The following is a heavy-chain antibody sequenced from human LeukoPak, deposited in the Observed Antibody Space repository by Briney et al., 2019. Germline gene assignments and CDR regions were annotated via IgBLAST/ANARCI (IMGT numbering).Heavy chain of an antibody. CDR3: ARGTKTTVTYYYYYYMDV. J-gene: IGHJ6*03. CDR2: ISAYNGNT. V-gene: IGHV1-18*01. D-gene: IGHD4-17*01. CDR1: GGTFTSYG. Sequence: ASVKVSCKASGGTFTSYGISWVRQAPGQGLEWMGWISAYNGNTNYAQKLQGRVTMTTDTSTSTAYMELRSLRSDDTAVYYCARGTKTTVTYYYYYYMDVWGKGTTVTVSS.